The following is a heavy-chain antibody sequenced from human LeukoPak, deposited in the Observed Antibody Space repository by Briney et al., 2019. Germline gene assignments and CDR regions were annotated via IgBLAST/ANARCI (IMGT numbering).Heavy chain of an antibody. J-gene: IGHJ3*01. Sequence: PGGSLRLSCAASGFTFSDTWMIWVRQAPGKGLEWVGRIKSKPAGATIDYLTPVKGRFTISGDDSKNTLYLQMNSLKTEDTAVYYCVASQAASGGYDLWGQGTMVTVSS. CDR3: VASQAASGGYDL. V-gene: IGHV3-15*01. D-gene: IGHD6-13*01. CDR1: GFTFSDTW. CDR2: IKSKPAGATI.